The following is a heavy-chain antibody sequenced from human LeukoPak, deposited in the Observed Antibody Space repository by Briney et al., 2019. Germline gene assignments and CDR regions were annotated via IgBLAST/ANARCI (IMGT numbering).Heavy chain of an antibody. CDR3: ARDELYNGYYSVKYHYNGMDV. CDR2: INAKSGDT. D-gene: IGHD3-3*01. J-gene: IGHJ6*02. Sequence: ASVKVSCKASGYTFTDYYVHWVRQAPGQGLEWMGRINAKSGDTNAAQRFQGRVTMTRVTSITTAYLGLSRLRSDDTAVYYCARDELYNGYYSVKYHYNGMDVWGQGTTVTVSS. CDR1: GYTFTDYY. V-gene: IGHV1-2*06.